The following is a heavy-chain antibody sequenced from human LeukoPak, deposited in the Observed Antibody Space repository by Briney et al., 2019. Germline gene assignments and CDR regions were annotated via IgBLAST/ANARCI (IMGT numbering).Heavy chain of an antibody. CDR3: ARDEKVTAAGPLVCYYYGMDV. CDR1: GGPISRYY. V-gene: IGHV4-4*07. D-gene: IGHD6-13*01. CDR2: IYTCWST. Sequence: PSDTLSLPCTVSGGPISRYYWRWMRPPAGKGLEGIGRIYTCWSTNYNPSLQGRVTLSVDTSKNQFSLKLSAVTATGTAVYYCARDEKVTAAGPLVCYYYGMDVWGQGTTVTVSS. J-gene: IGHJ6*02.